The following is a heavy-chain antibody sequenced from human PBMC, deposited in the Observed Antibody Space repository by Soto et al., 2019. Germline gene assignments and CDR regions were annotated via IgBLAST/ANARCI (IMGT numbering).Heavy chain of an antibody. Sequence: SETLSLTCAVYGGSFSGYYWNWIRQPPGKGLEWIGYIYYSGSTNYNPSLKSRVTISVDTSKNQFSLKLSSVTAADTAVYYCARDIMGTNYYYYGMDVWGQGTTVTVSS. CDR1: GGSFSGYY. CDR3: ARDIMGTNYYYYGMDV. J-gene: IGHJ6*02. CDR2: IYYSGST. D-gene: IGHD2-8*01. V-gene: IGHV4-59*01.